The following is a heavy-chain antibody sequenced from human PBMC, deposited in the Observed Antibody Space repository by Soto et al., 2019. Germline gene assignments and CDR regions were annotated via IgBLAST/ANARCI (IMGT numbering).Heavy chain of an antibody. CDR3: ARSTPYYYDSSGYYYLAY. D-gene: IGHD3-22*01. CDR1: GGTFSSYA. J-gene: IGHJ4*02. Sequence: SVKVSCKASGGTFSSYAISWVRQAPGQGLEWMGGIIPIFGTANYAQKFQGRVTITADESTSTAYMELSSLRSEDTAVYYCARSTPYYYDSSGYYYLAYWGQGTLVTVSS. CDR2: IIPIFGTA. V-gene: IGHV1-69*13.